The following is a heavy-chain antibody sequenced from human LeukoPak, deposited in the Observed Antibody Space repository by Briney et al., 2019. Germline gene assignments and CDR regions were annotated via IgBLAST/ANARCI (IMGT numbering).Heavy chain of an antibody. D-gene: IGHD3-3*01. CDR3: ASTPEYDFWSGYYPFDY. J-gene: IGHJ4*02. Sequence: GESLKISCITSGFNFRRYNMAWVRQAPGKGLEWVSSISSSSSYIYYADSVKGRFTISRDNAKNSLYLQMNSLRAEDTAVYYCASTPEYDFWSGYYPFDYWGQGTLVTVSS. CDR1: GFNFRRYN. V-gene: IGHV3-21*01. CDR2: ISSSSSYI.